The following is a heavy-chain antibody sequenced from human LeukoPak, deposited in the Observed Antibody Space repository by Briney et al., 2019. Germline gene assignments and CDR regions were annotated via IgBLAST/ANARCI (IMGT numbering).Heavy chain of an antibody. CDR3: GKTTTGYSSGRYPGWPVDY. CDR2: IFGSGGSA. Sequence: GGSLRLSCAASGFTLNSYAMYWVRQAPGKGLEWVSGIFGSGGSAHYGDSVKGRFTISRDNSKNTVYLQMDSLRVEDTAVYYCGKTTTGYSSGRYPGWPVDYWGQGTLVTVSS. V-gene: IGHV3-23*01. J-gene: IGHJ4*02. D-gene: IGHD6-19*01. CDR1: GFTLNSYA.